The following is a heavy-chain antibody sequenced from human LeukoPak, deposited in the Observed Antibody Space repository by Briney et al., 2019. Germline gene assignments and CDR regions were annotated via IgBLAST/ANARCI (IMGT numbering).Heavy chain of an antibody. CDR3: ARAAAPYYYYMDV. J-gene: IGHJ6*03. V-gene: IGHV4-59*01. Sequence: SETLSLTCTVSGGSISSYYWSWIRQPPGKGLEWIGYIYYSGSTNYNPSLKSRVTISVDTSKNQFSLTLSSVTAADTAVYYCARAAAPYYYYMDVWDKGTTVTVSS. CDR1: GGSISSYY. D-gene: IGHD6-13*01. CDR2: IYYSGST.